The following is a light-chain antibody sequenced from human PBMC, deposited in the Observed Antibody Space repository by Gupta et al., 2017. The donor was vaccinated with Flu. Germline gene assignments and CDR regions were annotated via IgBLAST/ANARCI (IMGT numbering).Light chain of an antibody. J-gene: IGKJ4*01. V-gene: IGKV3-15*01. CDR3: QQYNNWPLT. CDR2: DAS. Sequence: EIVMTHSSALPSPSPGERATLSCRGSQSVTIRLAWYQQKPGQAPRLLNYDASTRATGVPARFSGSGSRKEFTLTITGLQSEDFADYCCQQYNNWPLTFGGGTKVEIK. CDR1: QSVTIR.